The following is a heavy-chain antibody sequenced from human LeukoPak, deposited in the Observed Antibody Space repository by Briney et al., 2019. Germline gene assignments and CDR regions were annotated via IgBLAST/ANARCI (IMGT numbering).Heavy chain of an antibody. D-gene: IGHD5-18*01. Sequence: SVKVSCKASGGTFSSYAISWVRQAPGQGLEWMGRIIPILGIANYAQKFQGRVTITADKSTSTAYMELSSLRSEDTAVYYCARDTLVGTAMVRNYYGMDVWGQGTTVTVSS. V-gene: IGHV1-69*04. CDR2: IIPILGIA. CDR3: ARDTLVGTAMVRNYYGMDV. J-gene: IGHJ6*02. CDR1: GGTFSSYA.